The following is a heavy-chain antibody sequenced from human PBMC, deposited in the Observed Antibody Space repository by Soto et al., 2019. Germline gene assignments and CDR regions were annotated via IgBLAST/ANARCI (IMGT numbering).Heavy chain of an antibody. D-gene: IGHD1-1*01. CDR1: GFTFSDYY. CDR3: AREPATAKPEGVDF. Sequence: QVQLVQSGAEVRKPGASVKVSSKASGFTFSDYYIHWVRQAPGQGLEWMGWINPNSGGTKYAPKFQGGVTMTRDTSITTACMELSRLRSGDMAVYYCAREPATAKPEGVDFWGQGTLVTVSS. V-gene: IGHV1-2*02. CDR2: INPNSGGT. J-gene: IGHJ4*02.